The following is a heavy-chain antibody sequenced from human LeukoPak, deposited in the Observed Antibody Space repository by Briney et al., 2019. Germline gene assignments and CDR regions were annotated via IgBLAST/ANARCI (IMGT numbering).Heavy chain of an antibody. CDR2: INSDGSST. CDR3: ARESDSSSTWNFDN. CDR1: GFTFSSYW. D-gene: IGHD6-6*01. Sequence: PGGSLRLSCAASGFTFSSYWMHWVRQAPGKGLVWVSRINSDGSSTSYADSVKGRFTISRDNAKNTLYLQMNSLRAEDTAVYYCARESDSSSTWNFDNWGQGTLVTVSS. J-gene: IGHJ4*02. V-gene: IGHV3-74*01.